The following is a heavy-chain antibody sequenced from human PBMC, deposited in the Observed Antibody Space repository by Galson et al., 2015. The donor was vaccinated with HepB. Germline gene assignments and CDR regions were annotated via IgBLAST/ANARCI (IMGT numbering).Heavy chain of an antibody. CDR1: GGSISSYY. CDR3: ARAGDYSSPFDY. Sequence: ETLSLTCTVSGGSISSYYWSWIRQPPGKGLEWIGYIYYSGSTNYNPSLKSRVTISVDTSKNQFSLKLSSVTAADTAMYYCARAGDYSSPFDYWGQGTLVTVSS. D-gene: IGHD4-11*01. J-gene: IGHJ4*02. CDR2: IYYSGST. V-gene: IGHV4-59*01.